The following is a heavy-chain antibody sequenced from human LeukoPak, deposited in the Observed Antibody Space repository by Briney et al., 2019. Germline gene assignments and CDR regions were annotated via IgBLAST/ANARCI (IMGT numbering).Heavy chain of an antibody. D-gene: IGHD2-15*01. CDR1: GGTFSSYA. V-gene: IGHV1-69*06. Sequence: ASVTVSCKASGGTFSSYAISWVRQAPGQGLEWMGGIIPIFGTANYAQKFQGRVTITADKSTSTAYMELSSLRSEDTAVYYCARDELGYCSGGSCYSARLPDYWGQGTLVTVSS. CDR2: IIPIFGTA. CDR3: ARDELGYCSGGSCYSARLPDY. J-gene: IGHJ4*02.